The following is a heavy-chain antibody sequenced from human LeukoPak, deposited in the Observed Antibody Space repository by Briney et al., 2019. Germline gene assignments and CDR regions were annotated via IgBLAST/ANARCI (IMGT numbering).Heavy chain of an antibody. CDR3: ARDCPEEDYYYYYMDV. J-gene: IGHJ6*03. V-gene: IGHV4-39*07. CDR1: GGSISSSSYY. CDR2: IYYSGST. Sequence: PSETLSLTCTVSGGSISSSSYYWGWIRQPPGKGLEWIGSIYYSGSTYYNPSLKSRVTISVDTSKNQFSLKLSSVTAADTAVYYCARDCPEEDYYYYYMDVWGKGTTVTVSS.